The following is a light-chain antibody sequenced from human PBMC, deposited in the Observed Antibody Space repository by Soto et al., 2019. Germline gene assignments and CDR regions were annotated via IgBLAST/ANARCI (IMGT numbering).Light chain of an antibody. CDR1: SSDVGSYNL. Sequence: QSVLTQPASVSGSPGQSITISCTGTSSDVGSYNLVSWYQQHPGGAPKLMIYEGSKRPSGVSNRFSGSKSGNTASLTISGLQAEDEADYYCCSYAGSNTFVFGTGTKVTVL. CDR2: EGS. J-gene: IGLJ1*01. CDR3: CSYAGSNTFV. V-gene: IGLV2-23*01.